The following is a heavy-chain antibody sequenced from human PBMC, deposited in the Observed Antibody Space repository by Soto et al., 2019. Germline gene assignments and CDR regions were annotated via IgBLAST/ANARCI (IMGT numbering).Heavy chain of an antibody. CDR3: STRAYDTNGYYRFDP. V-gene: IGHV4-34*01. J-gene: IGHJ5*01. D-gene: IGHD3-22*01. CDR2: INNSGRV. CDR1: GGSFSGHS. Sequence: QVQLQQWGAGLLKPSETLSLTCAVYGGSFSGHSWTWIRQSPGKGLEWIGDINNSGRVNYSPSLKSRVTISLDPSKNQFSLTLSAVTAADTAMYYCSTRAYDTNGYYRFDPWGQGTLVTVSS.